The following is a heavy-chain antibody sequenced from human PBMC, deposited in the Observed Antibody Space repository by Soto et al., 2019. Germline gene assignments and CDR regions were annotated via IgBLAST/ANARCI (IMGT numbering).Heavy chain of an antibody. J-gene: IGHJ4*02. CDR3: VISFYDRSAYSVHS. CDR1: GGSISNDY. D-gene: IGHD3-22*01. Sequence: PSETLSLTCRVSGGSISNDYWTWIRQPPGKGLEWIGYIYKGGSINYNPSLKSRVTISVDTSNNQFSLKLSSVTAADTAVYYCVISFYDRSAYSVHSWCQGPLGTVSS. CDR2: IYKGGSI. V-gene: IGHV4-4*09.